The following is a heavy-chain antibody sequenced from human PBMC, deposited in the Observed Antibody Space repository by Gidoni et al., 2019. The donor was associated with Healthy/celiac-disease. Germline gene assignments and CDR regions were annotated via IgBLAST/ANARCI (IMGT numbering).Heavy chain of an antibody. V-gene: IGHV4-34*01. D-gene: IGHD3-9*01. CDR2: INHSGST. J-gene: IGHJ4*02. CDR1: GGSFSGYY. Sequence: QVQLQQWGAGLLKPSETLSLTCAVYGGSFSGYYWSWIRQPPGKGLEWIGEINHSGSTNYNPSLKSRVTISVDTSKNQFSLKLSSVTAADTAVYYCARAPNFGILTHSADYFDYWGQGTLVTVSS. CDR3: ARAPNFGILTHSADYFDY.